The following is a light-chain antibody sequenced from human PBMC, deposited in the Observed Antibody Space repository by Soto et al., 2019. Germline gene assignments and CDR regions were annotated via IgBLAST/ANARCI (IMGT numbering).Light chain of an antibody. Sequence: QLVLTQPSSASASLGSSVKLTCTLSSGHSSYIIAWHQQQPGKAPRYLMKVEGSGSYNKGSGVPDRFSGSSSGAARYLTISSLQFEDEADYYCETWDTNTRVFGGGTKVTVL. CDR3: ETWDTNTRV. CDR2: VEGSGSY. V-gene: IGLV4-60*02. J-gene: IGLJ3*02. CDR1: SGHSSYI.